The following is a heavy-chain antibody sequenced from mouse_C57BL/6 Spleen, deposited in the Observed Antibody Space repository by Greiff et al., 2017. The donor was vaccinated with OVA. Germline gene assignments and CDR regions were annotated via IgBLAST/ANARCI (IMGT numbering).Heavy chain of an antibody. D-gene: IGHD1-1*01. Sequence: QVQLQQSGAELMKPGASVKLSCKATGYTFTGYWIEWVKQRPGHGLEWIGEILPGSGSTNYNEKFKGKATFTADTSSNTAYMQLSSLTTEDSPIYYCARKEYYYGSSLYYAMDYWGQGTSVTVSS. J-gene: IGHJ4*01. CDR1: GYTFTGYW. CDR3: ARKEYYYGSSLYYAMDY. CDR2: ILPGSGST. V-gene: IGHV1-9*01.